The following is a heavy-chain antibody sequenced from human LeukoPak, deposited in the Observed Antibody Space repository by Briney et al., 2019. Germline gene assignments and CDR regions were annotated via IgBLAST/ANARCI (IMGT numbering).Heavy chain of an antibody. CDR3: ARAPTCSGGSCYSIPPFDP. CDR1: GFTFSSYA. J-gene: IGHJ5*02. D-gene: IGHD2-15*01. V-gene: IGHV3-23*01. Sequence: TGGSLRLSCAASGFTFSSYAMSWVRQAPGMGLEWVSSIIDSGDSTYYADSVKGRFTISRENSKNTLYLQMNSLRAEDTAVYYCARAPTCSGGSCYSIPPFDPWGQGTLVTVSS. CDR2: IIDSGDST.